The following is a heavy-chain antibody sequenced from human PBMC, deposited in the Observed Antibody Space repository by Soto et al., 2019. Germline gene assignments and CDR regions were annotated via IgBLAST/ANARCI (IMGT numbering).Heavy chain of an antibody. CDR3: ARDTYYYDSSGYPN. D-gene: IGHD3-22*01. CDR1: GFTFSNYA. V-gene: IGHV3-23*01. J-gene: IGHJ4*02. Sequence: GGSLRLSCAASGFTFSNYAMSWVRQAPGKGLEWVSTLSGSGGSTYYADSVKGRFTISRDNSKNTLYLQMNSLRAEDTAVYYCARDTYYYDSSGYPNWGQGTLVTVSS. CDR2: LSGSGGST.